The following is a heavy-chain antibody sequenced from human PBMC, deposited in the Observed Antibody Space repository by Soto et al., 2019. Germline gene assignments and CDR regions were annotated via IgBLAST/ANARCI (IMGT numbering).Heavy chain of an antibody. CDR1: GYAFSIYA. V-gene: IGHV1-3*01. CDR2: INAGNGNT. D-gene: IGHD6-19*01. CDR3: ARGRSYSSGWYGGFYYGMDV. J-gene: IGHJ6*02. Sequence: VSVNLYCKAAGYAFSIYAMHWGRQAPGQRLEWLGWINAGNGNTKYSQKFQGRVTITRDTSASTAYMELSSLRSEDTAVYYCARGRSYSSGWYGGFYYGMDVWGQGTTVTVSS.